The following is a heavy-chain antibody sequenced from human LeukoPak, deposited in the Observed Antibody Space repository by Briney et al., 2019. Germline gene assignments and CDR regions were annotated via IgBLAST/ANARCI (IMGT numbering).Heavy chain of an antibody. CDR1: GFTFNKYA. D-gene: IGHD6-13*01. CDR3: ARDPLGAAAFYYYGMDV. Sequence: PGGSLRLSCAASGFTFNKYAMSWVRQAPGKGLEWVSSLSGSGGDTYYAESVKGRFTISRDNSKNTVYLEMNSLRAEDTAVYYCARDPLGAAAFYYYGMDVWGQGTTVTVSS. CDR2: LSGSGGDT. V-gene: IGHV3-23*01. J-gene: IGHJ6*02.